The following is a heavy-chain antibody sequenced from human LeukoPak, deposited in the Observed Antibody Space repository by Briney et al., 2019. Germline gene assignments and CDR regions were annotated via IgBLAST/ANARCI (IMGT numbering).Heavy chain of an antibody. Sequence: SGGSLRLSCAASGFTFSSYGMHWVRQAPGKGLEWVAFIRYDGSNKYYADSVKGRFTISRDNSKNTLYLQMNSLRAEDTAVYYCAKVGARGSSTGWFDPWGQGTLVTVSS. D-gene: IGHD7-27*01. J-gene: IGHJ5*02. CDR1: GFTFSSYG. CDR3: AKVGARGSSTGWFDP. CDR2: IRYDGSNK. V-gene: IGHV3-30*02.